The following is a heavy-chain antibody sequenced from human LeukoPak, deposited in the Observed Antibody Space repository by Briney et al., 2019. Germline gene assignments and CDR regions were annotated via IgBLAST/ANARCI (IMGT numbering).Heavy chain of an antibody. CDR1: GFTFNSYA. V-gene: IGHV3-23*01. CDR3: AKDLGRYRNNYFDY. D-gene: IGHD1-26*01. J-gene: IGHJ4*02. Sequence: TGGSLRLSCAASGFTFNSYAMSLVRQAPEKGLEWVATISGSGGGTYYADSVKGRFTISRDDSKNTLYLQMNSLRAEDTAVYYCAKDLGRYRNNYFDYWGQGTLVTVSS. CDR2: ISGSGGGT.